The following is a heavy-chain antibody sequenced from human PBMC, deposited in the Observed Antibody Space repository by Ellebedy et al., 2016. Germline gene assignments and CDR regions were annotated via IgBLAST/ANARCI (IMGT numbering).Heavy chain of an antibody. CDR2: MNHDGSDT. CDR1: GFTFITYH. V-gene: IGHV3-7*01. J-gene: IGHJ4*02. Sequence: GESLKISCAASGFTFITYHMAWVRQAPGKGLEWVANMNHDGSDTYYLDSLKGRFTISRDSARKSLFLQMHSLTVEDTDVYYCGGVQGSIDYWGQGTLVTVSS. CDR3: GGVQGSIDY.